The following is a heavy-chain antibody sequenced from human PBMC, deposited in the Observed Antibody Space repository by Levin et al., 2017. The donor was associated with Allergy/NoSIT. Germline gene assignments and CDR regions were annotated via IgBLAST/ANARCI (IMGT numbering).Heavy chain of an antibody. J-gene: IGHJ4*02. CDR2: IDWDDDK. Sequence: QTLSLTCTFSGFSLSTSGMCVSWIRQPPGKALEWLARIDWDDDKYYSTSLKTRLTISKDTSKNQVVLTMTNMDPVDTATYYCARIRRSGWGGYYFDYWGQGTLVTVSS. CDR1: GFSLSTSGMC. V-gene: IGHV2-70*11. D-gene: IGHD6-19*01. CDR3: ARIRRSGWGGYYFDY.